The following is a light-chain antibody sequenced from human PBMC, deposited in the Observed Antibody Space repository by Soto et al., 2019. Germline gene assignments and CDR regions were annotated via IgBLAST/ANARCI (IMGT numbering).Light chain of an antibody. Sequence: EIVLTQSPGTLSLSPGEGATLSCRASQSVSSSYLAWYQQKPGQAPRLLIYGASTRATGIPARFSGSGSGTEFTLTISSLQSEDFAVYYCQQYKNWPPWTFGQGTKVDIK. J-gene: IGKJ1*01. V-gene: IGKV3-15*01. CDR3: QQYKNWPPWT. CDR1: QSVSSSY. CDR2: GAS.